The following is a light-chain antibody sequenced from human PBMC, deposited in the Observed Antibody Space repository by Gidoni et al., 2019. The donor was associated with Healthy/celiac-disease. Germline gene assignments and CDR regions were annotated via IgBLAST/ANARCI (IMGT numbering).Light chain of an antibody. Sequence: QSVLTQPPSASGTPGQRVTISCSGSSSNIGRNYVYWYQQLPGTAPKLLIYRNNQRPSGVPDRFSGSKSGTSASRAISGLRSEDEADYYCAAWDDSLSGLWVFGGGTKLTVL. CDR2: RNN. J-gene: IGLJ3*02. CDR3: AAWDDSLSGLWV. CDR1: SSNIGRNY. V-gene: IGLV1-47*01.